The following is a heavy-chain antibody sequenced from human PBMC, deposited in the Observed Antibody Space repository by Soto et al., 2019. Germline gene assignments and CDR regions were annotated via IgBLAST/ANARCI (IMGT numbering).Heavy chain of an antibody. Sequence: SETLSLTCTVSGGSISSGGYYWSWIRQHPGKGLEWIGYIYYSGSTYYNPSLKSRVTISVDTSKNQFSLKLSSVTAADTAVYYCARESEWELLDNWFAPWGQGTLVTIST. CDR3: ARESEWELLDNWFAP. D-gene: IGHD1-26*01. V-gene: IGHV4-31*03. CDR2: IYYSGST. CDR1: GGSISSGGYY. J-gene: IGHJ5*02.